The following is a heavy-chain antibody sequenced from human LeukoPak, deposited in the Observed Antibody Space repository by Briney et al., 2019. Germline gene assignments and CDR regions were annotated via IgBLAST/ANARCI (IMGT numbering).Heavy chain of an antibody. CDR1: GDSISSSNW. Sequence: SETLSLTCVVSGDSISSSNWWSWVRQPPGKGLEWIGEIYHSGSTNYNPSLKSRVTISVDKSKNQFSQKLTPVTAADTAVYYCARKDYGSGSFSRSFGFWGQGTLVTVSS. V-gene: IGHV4-4*02. CDR2: IYHSGST. J-gene: IGHJ4*02. CDR3: ARKDYGSGSFSRSFGF. D-gene: IGHD3-10*01.